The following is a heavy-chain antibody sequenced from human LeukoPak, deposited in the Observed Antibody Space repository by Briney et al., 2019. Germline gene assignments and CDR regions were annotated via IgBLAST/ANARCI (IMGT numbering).Heavy chain of an antibody. CDR1: GYTFTGYY. Sequence: RASVKVSCKASGYTFTGYYMHWVRQAPGQGLEWMGRINPNSGGTNYAQKFQGRVTMTRDTSISTAYMELSRLRSDDTAVYYCATDSSGYYYIDYWGQGTLVTVSS. V-gene: IGHV1-2*06. CDR3: ATDSSGYYYIDY. D-gene: IGHD3-22*01. J-gene: IGHJ4*02. CDR2: INPNSGGT.